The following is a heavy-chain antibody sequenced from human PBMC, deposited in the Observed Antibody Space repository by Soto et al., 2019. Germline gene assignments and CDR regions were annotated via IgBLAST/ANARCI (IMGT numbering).Heavy chain of an antibody. Sequence: ASVKVSCKVSGYTLTELSMHWVRQAPGKGLEWMGGFDPEDGETIYAQKFQGRVTMTEDTSTDTAYMELSSLRSEDTAVYYCATAKSVGTAMVSYYFDYWGQGTLVTVSS. V-gene: IGHV1-24*01. J-gene: IGHJ4*02. D-gene: IGHD5-18*01. CDR3: ATAKSVGTAMVSYYFDY. CDR1: GYTLTELS. CDR2: FDPEDGET.